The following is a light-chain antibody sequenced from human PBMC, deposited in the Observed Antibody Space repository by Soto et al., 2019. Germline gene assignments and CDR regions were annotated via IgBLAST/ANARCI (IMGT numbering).Light chain of an antibody. V-gene: IGKV3-15*01. CDR2: GAS. Sequence: EIVMTQSPATLSVSPGERATLSCRASQSVSSNLAWYQQKPGQAPRLLIYGASTRATGIPARFSGSGSGTDFTPNISSLQSEDFAVYYCHQYNNWPPSFGGGTKV. CDR1: QSVSSN. J-gene: IGKJ4*01. CDR3: HQYNNWPPS.